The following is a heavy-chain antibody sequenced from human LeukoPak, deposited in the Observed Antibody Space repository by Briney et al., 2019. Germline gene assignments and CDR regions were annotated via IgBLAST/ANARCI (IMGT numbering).Heavy chain of an antibody. D-gene: IGHD6-6*01. CDR3: ARTAARRFDY. CDR1: GYTFPSYF. J-gene: IGHJ4*02. Sequence: ASVTVSCKASGYTFPSYFMHWVRQAPGQGLEWMGIINPTGGSTTYAQKFQRRVTMTRDTSTSTVYMELSSLRSDDTAVYYCARTAARRFDYWGQGTLVTVSS. V-gene: IGHV1-46*01. CDR2: INPTGGST.